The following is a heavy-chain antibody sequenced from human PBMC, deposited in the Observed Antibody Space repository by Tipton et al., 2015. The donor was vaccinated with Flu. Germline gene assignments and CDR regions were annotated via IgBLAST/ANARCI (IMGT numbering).Heavy chain of an antibody. V-gene: IGHV4-39*07. J-gene: IGHJ5*02. CDR3: ARDSPTRNWFDP. D-gene: IGHD5-12*01. CDR2: IYYSGST. CDR1: GGSISRSSYY. Sequence: LRLSCTVSGGSISRSSYYWGWIRQPPGKGLEWIGSIYYSGSTQYNPSLKSRVTISVDTSKNQFSLKLSSVTAADTAVYYCARDSPTRNWFDPWGQGTLVTVSS.